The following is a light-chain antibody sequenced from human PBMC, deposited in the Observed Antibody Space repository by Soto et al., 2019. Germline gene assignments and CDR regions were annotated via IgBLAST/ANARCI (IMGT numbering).Light chain of an antibody. J-gene: IGKJ5*01. CDR1: QSRGSNF. CDR3: QQRSNWIT. Sequence: EIVFTQXPCTLSXXXXXXAXXFCKTSQSRGSNFLAWYQHKPGQAPRLLIYGASSRATGIPDRFSGSGSGTDFTLTISRLEPEDFAVSYCQQRSNWITFGQGTRL. V-gene: IGKV3D-20*02. CDR2: GAS.